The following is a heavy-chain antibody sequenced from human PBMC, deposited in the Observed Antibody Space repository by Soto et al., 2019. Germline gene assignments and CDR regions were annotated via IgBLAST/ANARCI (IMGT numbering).Heavy chain of an antibody. CDR1: GYTFTSYG. V-gene: IGHV1-18*01. CDR2: ISAYNGNT. J-gene: IGHJ4*02. D-gene: IGHD5-12*01. Sequence: ASVKVSCKASGYTFTSYGISWVRQAPGQGLEWMGWISAYNGNTSYAQKLQGRVTMTTDTSTSTAYMELRSLRSDDTAVYYCARVDLNIYSGYDFPTHPFDYWGQGTLVTVSS. CDR3: ARVDLNIYSGYDFPTHPFDY.